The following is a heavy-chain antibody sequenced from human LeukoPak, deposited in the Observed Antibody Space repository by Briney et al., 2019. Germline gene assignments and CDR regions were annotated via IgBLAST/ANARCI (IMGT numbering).Heavy chain of an antibody. Sequence: SETLSLTCTVSGGSISSSSYYWGWIRQPPGKGLEWIGSIYYSGSTYYNPSLKSRVTISVDTSKNQFSLKLSSVTAADTAVYYCASRRGTVPGDYVWGSYRSRHAFDIWGQGTMVTVSS. D-gene: IGHD3-16*02. CDR1: GGSISSSSYY. CDR3: ASRRGTVPGDYVWGSYRSRHAFDI. CDR2: IYYSGST. V-gene: IGHV4-39*01. J-gene: IGHJ3*02.